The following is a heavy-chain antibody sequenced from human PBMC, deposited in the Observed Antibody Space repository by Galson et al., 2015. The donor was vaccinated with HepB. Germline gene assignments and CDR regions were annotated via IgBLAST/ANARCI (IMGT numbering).Heavy chain of an antibody. Sequence: SLRLSCAASGFTFSGYGMHWVRQAPGRGLEWVAIISYDGRNKYYADSVKGRYTISRDNSENTLYLQMHSLRVEDTAVFYCAKDPLGLRSSGIGEYWGQGTLVTVSS. CDR3: AKDPLGLRSSGIGEY. J-gene: IGHJ4*02. D-gene: IGHD5-12*01. CDR2: ISYDGRNK. CDR1: GFTFSGYG. V-gene: IGHV3-30*18.